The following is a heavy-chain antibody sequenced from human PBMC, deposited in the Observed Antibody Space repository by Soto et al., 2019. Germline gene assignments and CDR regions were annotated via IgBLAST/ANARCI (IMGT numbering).Heavy chain of an antibody. CDR3: ARDPSIVATTRTYYYYGMDV. V-gene: IGHV3-7*04. CDR1: GFTFSSNW. D-gene: IGHD5-12*01. CDR2: IKQDGSEK. J-gene: IGHJ6*02. Sequence: GGSLRLSCAASGFTFSSNWMSWVSQAPGKGLEWVANIKQDGSEKYYVDSVKGRFTISRDNAKNSLYLQMNSLRAEDTAVYYCARDPSIVATTRTYYYYGMDVWGQGTTVTVSS.